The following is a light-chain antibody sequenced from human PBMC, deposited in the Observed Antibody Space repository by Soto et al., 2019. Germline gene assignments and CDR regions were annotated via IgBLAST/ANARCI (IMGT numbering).Light chain of an antibody. V-gene: IGKV1-8*01. CDR1: QGIGSF. Sequence: AIRMTQSPSSFSASTGDRVSITCRASQGIGSFLAWYQQEPGKAPKLLIYAASTLQSGVPSRFSGSGSGTDFALTISYLQSEDFATYYCQQYYNYPYTFGRGTKLEIK. CDR2: AAS. CDR3: QQYYNYPYT. J-gene: IGKJ2*01.